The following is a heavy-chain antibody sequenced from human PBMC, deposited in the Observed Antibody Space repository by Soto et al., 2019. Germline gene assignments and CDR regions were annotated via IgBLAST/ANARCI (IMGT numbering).Heavy chain of an antibody. J-gene: IGHJ6*02. Sequence: QVQLVQSGAEVKKPGASVKVSCKASGYTFTSYGISWVPQAPGQGLEWMGWISAYSGNTNYAQKLQGRVTMTTDTSPSTAYMELRSLSSDDTAMYYCARGRRGYSGHDHIYYYYYGRDVWGQGTTVTVSS. CDR1: GYTFTSYG. CDR2: ISAYSGNT. D-gene: IGHD5-12*01. CDR3: ARGRRGYSGHDHIYYYYYGRDV. V-gene: IGHV1-18*04.